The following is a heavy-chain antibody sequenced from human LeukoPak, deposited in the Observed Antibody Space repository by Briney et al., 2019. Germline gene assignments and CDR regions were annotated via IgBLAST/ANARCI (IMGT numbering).Heavy chain of an antibody. CDR1: GYTFTSYD. V-gene: IGHV1-8*01. CDR2: MNPNSGNT. Sequence: ASVKVSCKASGYTFTSYDINWVRQATGQGLEWMGRMNPNSGNTGYAQKFQGRVTMTRNTSISTAYMELSSLRSEDTAVYYCARVFASPYYYYYGMDVWGQGTTVTVSS. J-gene: IGHJ6*02. D-gene: IGHD3-10*02. CDR3: ARVFASPYYYYYGMDV.